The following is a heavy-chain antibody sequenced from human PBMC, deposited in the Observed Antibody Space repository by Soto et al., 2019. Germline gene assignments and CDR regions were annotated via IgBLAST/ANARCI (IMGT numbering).Heavy chain of an antibody. D-gene: IGHD3-10*01. V-gene: IGHV3-74*01. J-gene: IGHJ6*02. CDR1: GFTFRDHW. Sequence: GGSLRLSCAASGFTFRDHWMHWVRQAPGKGLVWVSRINSNGNTTTYADSVKGRFTISRDNAKNTLYLQMNSLRAEDTAVYYCARSVRSGTYPYYYYAMDVWGQGTTVTVSS. CDR3: ARSVRSGTYPYYYYAMDV. CDR2: INSNGNTT.